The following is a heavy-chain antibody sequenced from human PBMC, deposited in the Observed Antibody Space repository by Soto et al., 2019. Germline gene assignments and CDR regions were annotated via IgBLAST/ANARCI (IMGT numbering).Heavy chain of an antibody. V-gene: IGHV4-59*01. D-gene: IGHD6-25*01. CDR3: ARPHGGSSGWDKWFDP. J-gene: IGHJ5*02. CDR2: IYYSGST. CDR1: GGSISSYY. Sequence: SETLSLTWTVSGGSISSYYWSWIRQPPGKGLEWIGYIYYSGSTNYNPSLKSRVTISVDTSKNQFSLKLSSVTAADTAVYYCARPHGGSSGWDKWFDPWGQGTLVTVSS.